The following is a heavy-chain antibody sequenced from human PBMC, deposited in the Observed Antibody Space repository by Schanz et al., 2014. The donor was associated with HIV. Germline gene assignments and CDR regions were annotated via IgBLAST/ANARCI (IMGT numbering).Heavy chain of an antibody. Sequence: VQLVESGGGVVQPGRSLRLSCAASGFTFSTSGMHWVRQVPARGLEWVANIKEDGSEKYHADSVKGRFTISRDNAKNSLFLQMESLRAEDTAVYYCARDGGEVWGQGTTVTVSS. CDR3: ARDGGEV. J-gene: IGHJ6*02. CDR2: IKEDGSEK. CDR1: GFTFSTSG. D-gene: IGHD3-16*01. V-gene: IGHV3-7*01.